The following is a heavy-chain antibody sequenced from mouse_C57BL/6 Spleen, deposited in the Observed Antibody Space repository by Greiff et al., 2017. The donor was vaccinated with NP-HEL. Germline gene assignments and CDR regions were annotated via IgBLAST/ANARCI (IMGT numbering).Heavy chain of an antibody. V-gene: IGHV1-50*01. D-gene: IGHD1-1*01. CDR2: IDPSDSYT. Sequence: QVQLQQPGAELVKPGASVKLSCKASGYTFTSYWMQWVKQRPGQGLEWIGEIDPSDSYTNYNQKFKGKATLTVDKSSSTAYMQLSSLTSEDSAVYYCARGDYDYAMDYWGQGTSVTVSS. J-gene: IGHJ4*01. CDR3: ARGDYDYAMDY. CDR1: GYTFTSYW.